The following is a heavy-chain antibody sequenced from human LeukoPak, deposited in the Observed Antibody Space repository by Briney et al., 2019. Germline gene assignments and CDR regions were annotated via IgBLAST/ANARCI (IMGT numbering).Heavy chain of an antibody. V-gene: IGHV1-18*01. Sequence: ASVKVSCKASGYTFTSYGISWVRQAPGQGLEWMGWISAYNGNTNYAQKLQGRVTMTTDTSTSTAYMELRSLRSDDTAVYYCARGQAAAGTWGLWFDYWGQGTLVTVSS. J-gene: IGHJ4*02. CDR1: GYTFTSYG. D-gene: IGHD6-13*01. CDR2: ISAYNGNT. CDR3: ARGQAAAGTWGLWFDY.